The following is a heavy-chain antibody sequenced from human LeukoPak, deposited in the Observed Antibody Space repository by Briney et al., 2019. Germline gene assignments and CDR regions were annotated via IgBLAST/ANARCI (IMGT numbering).Heavy chain of an antibody. J-gene: IGHJ4*02. V-gene: IGHV3-9*01. CDR2: ISWNSGSI. CDR1: GFTFDDYA. CDR3: ASPQWRFVY. Sequence: GGSLRLSCAASGFTFDDYAMHWVRQAPGKGLEWVSGISWNSGSIGYADSVKGRFAISRDNAKNSLYLQMNSLRAEDTAVYYCASPQWRFVYWGQGTLVTVSS. D-gene: IGHD6-19*01.